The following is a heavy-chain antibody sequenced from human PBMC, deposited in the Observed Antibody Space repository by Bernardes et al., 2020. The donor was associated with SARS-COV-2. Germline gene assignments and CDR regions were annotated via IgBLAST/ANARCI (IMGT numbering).Heavy chain of an antibody. Sequence: SETLSLTCAVYGGSFSGYYWSWIRQPPGKGLEWIGEINHSGSTNYNPSLKSRVTISVDTSKNQFSLKLSSVTAADTAVYYCARGGASSSWYRILNKYNWFDPWGQGTLVTVSS. D-gene: IGHD6-13*01. CDR3: ARGGASSSWYRILNKYNWFDP. V-gene: IGHV4-34*01. CDR2: INHSGST. CDR1: GGSFSGYY. J-gene: IGHJ5*02.